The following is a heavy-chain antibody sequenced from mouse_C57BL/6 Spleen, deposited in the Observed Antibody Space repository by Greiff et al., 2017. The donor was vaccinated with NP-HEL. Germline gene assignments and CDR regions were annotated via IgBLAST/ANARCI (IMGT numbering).Heavy chain of an antibody. V-gene: IGHV1-69*01. CDR3: ARAKELRLPAGDY. CDR2: IDPSDSYT. D-gene: IGHD3-2*02. CDR1: GYTFTSYW. J-gene: IGHJ2*01. Sequence: QVQLQQPGAELVMPGASVKLSCKASGYTFTSYWMHWVKQRPGQGLEWIGEIDPSDSYTNYNQKFKGKSTLTVDKSSSTAYMQLSSLTSEDSAVYYCARAKELRLPAGDYWGQGTTLTVSS.